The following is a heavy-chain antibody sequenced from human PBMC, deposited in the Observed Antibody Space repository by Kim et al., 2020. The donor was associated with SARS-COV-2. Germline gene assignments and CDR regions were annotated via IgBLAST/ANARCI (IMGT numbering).Heavy chain of an antibody. J-gene: IGHJ5*02. CDR1: GGSVSSGSYY. V-gene: IGHV4-61*01. D-gene: IGHD3-22*01. CDR3: ARATEDYYYDSSGYSQLNWFDP. Sequence: SETLSLTCTVSGGSVSSGSYYWSWIRQPPGKGLEWIGYIYYSGSTNYNPSLKSRVTISVDTSKNQFSLKLSSVTAADTAVYYCARATEDYYYDSSGYSQLNWFDPWGQGTLVTVSS. CDR2: IYYSGST.